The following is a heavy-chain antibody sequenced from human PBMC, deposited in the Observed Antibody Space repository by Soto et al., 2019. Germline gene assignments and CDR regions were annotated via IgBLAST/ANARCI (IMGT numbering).Heavy chain of an antibody. CDR2: INVATGNT. D-gene: IGHD3-10*01. J-gene: IGHJ5*02. Sequence: GASVKVSCKASGHTFTTYAMHWVRQAPGQRLEWMGWINVATGNTNHAQKLQGRVTMTTDTSTSTAYMELRSLRSDDTAVYYCARGVGSGTYYNQYNWFDPWGQGTLVTVSS. CDR3: ARGVGSGTYYNQYNWFDP. V-gene: IGHV1-3*01. CDR1: GHTFTTYA.